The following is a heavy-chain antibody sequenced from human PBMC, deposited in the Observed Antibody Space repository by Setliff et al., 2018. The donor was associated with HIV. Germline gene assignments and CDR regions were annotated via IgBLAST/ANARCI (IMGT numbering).Heavy chain of an antibody. Sequence: SCAASGYNFGVYWMHRVRQVPGKGLVWVSHINSDGSGTKYADSVKGRFTMSRDNAKNTLYLQMNSLRAEDTALYFCARDRGRPDSFDIWGQGTMVTVSS. J-gene: IGHJ3*02. CDR3: ARDRGRPDSFDI. V-gene: IGHV3-74*01. CDR1: GYNFGVYW. CDR2: INSDGSGT. D-gene: IGHD1-26*01.